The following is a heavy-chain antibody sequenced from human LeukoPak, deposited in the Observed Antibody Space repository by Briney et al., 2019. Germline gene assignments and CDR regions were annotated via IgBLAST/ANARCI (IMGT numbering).Heavy chain of an antibody. CDR2: ISAISTSST. D-gene: IGHD3-10*02. V-gene: IGHV3-48*04. J-gene: IGHJ6*04. Sequence: GSLRLSCAASGFTFSTYSMNWVRQAPGKGLEWVSYISAISTSSTYYADSVKGRFTISRDNAKNSLYLQMNSLRAEDTAVYYCAELGITMIGGVWGKGTTVTISS. CDR3: AELGITMIGGV. CDR1: GFTFSTYS.